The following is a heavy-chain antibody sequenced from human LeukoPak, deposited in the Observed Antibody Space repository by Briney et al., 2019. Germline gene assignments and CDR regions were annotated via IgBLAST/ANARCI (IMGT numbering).Heavy chain of an antibody. CDR3: ARSLPLRYCSSTSCSQLDYYYYGMDV. D-gene: IGHD2-2*01. Sequence: SVKVSCKASGGTFSSYAISWVRQAPGQGLEWMGGIIPIFGTANYAQKFKGRVTITADESTSTAYMELSSLRSEDTAVYYCARSLPLRYCSSTSCSQLDYYYYGMDVWGQGTTVTVSS. V-gene: IGHV1-69*01. J-gene: IGHJ6*02. CDR2: IIPIFGTA. CDR1: GGTFSSYA.